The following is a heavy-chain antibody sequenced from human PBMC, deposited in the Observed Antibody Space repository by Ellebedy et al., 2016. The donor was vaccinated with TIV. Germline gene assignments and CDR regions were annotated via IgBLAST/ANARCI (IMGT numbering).Heavy chain of an antibody. D-gene: IGHD1-14*01. CDR3: ARDTRFIDHQYNWFDP. CDR2: ISGDGSTT. J-gene: IGHJ5*02. V-gene: IGHV3-11*01. CDR1: GFIFSDFY. Sequence: GESLKISCAASGFIFSDFYMTWIRQAPGKGLDCVSYISGDGSTTYYADSVKGRFTISRDNAKNSLYLQMKSLRAEDTAIYFCARDTRFIDHQYNWFDPWGQGTLVTVSS.